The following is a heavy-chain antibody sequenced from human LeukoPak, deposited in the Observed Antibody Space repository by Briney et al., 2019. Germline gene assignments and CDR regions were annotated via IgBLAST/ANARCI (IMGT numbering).Heavy chain of an antibody. Sequence: KPSETLSLTCAVYGGSFSGYYWSWIRQPPGKGLEWIGEINHSGSTNYNPSLKSRVTISVDTSKNQFSLKLSSVTAADTAVYYCARWVGSSGLRLFDYWGQGTLVTVSS. J-gene: IGHJ4*02. CDR2: INHSGST. CDR3: ARWVGSSGLRLFDY. CDR1: GGSFSGYY. V-gene: IGHV4-34*01. D-gene: IGHD3-22*01.